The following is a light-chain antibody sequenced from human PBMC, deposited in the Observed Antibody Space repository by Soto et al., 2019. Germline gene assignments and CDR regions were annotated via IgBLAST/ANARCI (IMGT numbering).Light chain of an antibody. V-gene: IGKV1-9*01. CDR1: QGISSY. CDR3: QQLNSYPRT. J-gene: IGKJ1*01. CDR2: AAS. Sequence: IQLTQSPSSLSASVGDRVTITCRASQGISSYLAWYHQKPGKAPKLLIYAASTLQSGVPSRFSGSASGTDFTHTISSLQPEDVATYYCQQLNSYPRTFGQGTKVEIK.